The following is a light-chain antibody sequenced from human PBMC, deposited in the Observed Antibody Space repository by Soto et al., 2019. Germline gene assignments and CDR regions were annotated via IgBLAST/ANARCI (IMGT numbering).Light chain of an antibody. J-gene: IGKJ5*01. CDR2: GAS. V-gene: IGKV3-20*01. CDR3: QHFGRSPPVI. CDR1: QTTSPKY. Sequence: EIELTQSPGTLSLSPGESATLSCRVSQTTSPKYVAWYQQRRGLAPRLLVYGASKRAAGIPDRFRGSGSGSEFSLTISGLEPEDVAVYFCQHFGRSPPVIFGQGTRLDVK.